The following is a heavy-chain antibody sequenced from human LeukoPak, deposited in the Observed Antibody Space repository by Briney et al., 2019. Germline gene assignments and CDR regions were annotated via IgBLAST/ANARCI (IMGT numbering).Heavy chain of an antibody. D-gene: IGHD3-16*02. CDR1: GFTFSSFG. CDR3: AKEGGYGELSSYFDY. J-gene: IGHJ4*02. Sequence: GGSPRLSCAASGFTFSSFGMSWVRQAPGKGLEWVSAISGSGVSTYYADSVKGRFTISRDNSKNSLYLQMNSLRAEDTAVYYCAKEGGYGELSSYFDYWGQGTLVTVSS. V-gene: IGHV3-23*01. CDR2: ISGSGVST.